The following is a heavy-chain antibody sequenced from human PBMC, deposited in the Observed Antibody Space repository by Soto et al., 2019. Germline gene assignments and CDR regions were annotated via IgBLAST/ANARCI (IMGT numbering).Heavy chain of an antibody. CDR3: ARRSTVTSIDV. J-gene: IGHJ6*04. CDR1: GFTFSNYA. Sequence: EVQLLESGGGLVQPGGSLRLSCAASGFTFSNYAMNWVRQAPGKGLEWVSGISDSGGNTYYADSVKGRFTISRDISKNTLYLQMNSLRAEDTAVFYCARRSTVTSIDVWGKGTTVTVSS. D-gene: IGHD4-17*01. CDR2: ISDSGGNT. V-gene: IGHV3-23*01.